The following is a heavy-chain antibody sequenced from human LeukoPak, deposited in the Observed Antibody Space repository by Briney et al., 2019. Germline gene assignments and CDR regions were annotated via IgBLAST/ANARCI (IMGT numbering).Heavy chain of an antibody. D-gene: IGHD6-13*01. V-gene: IGHV4-39*01. Sequence: PSETLSLTCTVSGGSISSTSYYWGWIRQPPGKGLEWIGTIYYSGSTYNNPSLKSRVTISVDTSKNQFSLKLNSVTAADTAVYYCARMIAAAGPQDYWGQGTLVTVSS. CDR1: GGSISSTSYY. CDR2: IYYSGST. CDR3: ARMIAAAGPQDY. J-gene: IGHJ4*02.